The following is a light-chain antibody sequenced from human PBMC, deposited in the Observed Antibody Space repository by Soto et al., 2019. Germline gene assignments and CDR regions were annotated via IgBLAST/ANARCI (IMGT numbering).Light chain of an antibody. V-gene: IGKV1-39*01. Sequence: DIQMTQSPSSLSASVGDRVTITCRASQSSSNSLNWYQQKPGKAPKLLIYAASNSQSGVPSRFSGSGSGTDFTLTISSLEPEDFATYYCQQSYSTPFTFGPGTKVDIK. J-gene: IGKJ3*01. CDR2: AAS. CDR3: QQSYSTPFT. CDR1: QSSSNS.